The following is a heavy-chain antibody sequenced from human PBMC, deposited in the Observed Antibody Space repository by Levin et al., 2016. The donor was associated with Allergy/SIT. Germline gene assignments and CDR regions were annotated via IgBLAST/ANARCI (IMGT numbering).Heavy chain of an antibody. CDR1: GFTFSSYS. CDR3: ARDHDYFDY. V-gene: IGHV3-21*01. J-gene: IGHJ4*02. Sequence: ETLSLTCAASGFTFSSYSMNWVRQAPGKGLEWVSSISSSSSYIYYADSVKGRFTISRDNAKNSLYLQMNSLRAEDTAVYYCARDHDYFDYWGQGTLVTVSS. CDR2: ISSSSSYI.